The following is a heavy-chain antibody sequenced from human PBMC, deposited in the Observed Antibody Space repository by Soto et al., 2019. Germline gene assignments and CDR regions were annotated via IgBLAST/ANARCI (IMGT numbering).Heavy chain of an antibody. CDR1: GGSISSGCYS. D-gene: IGHD3-10*01. J-gene: IGHJ4*02. CDR3: ARGVVGYYGSGRLDY. Sequence: SETLSLTCAVSGGSISSGCYSWSWIRQPPGKGLEWIGYIYHSGSTYYNPSLKSRVTISVDRSKNQFSLKLSSVTAADTAVYYCARGVVGYYGSGRLDYWGQGTLVTVSS. V-gene: IGHV4-30-2*01. CDR2: IYHSGST.